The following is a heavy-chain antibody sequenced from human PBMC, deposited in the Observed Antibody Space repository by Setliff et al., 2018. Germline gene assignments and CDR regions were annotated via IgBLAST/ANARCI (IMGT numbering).Heavy chain of an antibody. CDR2: IHSSGST. Sequence: SETLSLTCTVPGDSISGDYWSWIRQPPGKGLEWIGFIHSSGSTNYNPSLKSRVTISLDTPKNQFSLRLSSVTAADTAVYYCARTRYGLGGRPYWGQGTLVTVSA. D-gene: IGHD2-15*01. V-gene: IGHV4-59*01. CDR1: GDSISGDY. J-gene: IGHJ4*02. CDR3: ARTRYGLGGRPY.